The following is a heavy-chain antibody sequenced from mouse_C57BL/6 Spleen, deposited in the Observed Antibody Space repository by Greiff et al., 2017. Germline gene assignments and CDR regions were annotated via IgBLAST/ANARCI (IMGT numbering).Heavy chain of an antibody. J-gene: IGHJ4*01. Sequence: QVQLKESGPGLVAPSQSLSITCTVSGFSLTSYGVHWVRQPPGKGLEWLVVIWSDGSTTYNSALKSRLSISKDNSKSQVFLKMNSLQTDDTAMYYCARHGVYYYGSSLCYAMDYWGQGTSVTVSS. CDR2: IWSDGST. D-gene: IGHD1-1*01. V-gene: IGHV2-6-1*01. CDR1: GFSLTSYG. CDR3: ARHGVYYYGSSLCYAMDY.